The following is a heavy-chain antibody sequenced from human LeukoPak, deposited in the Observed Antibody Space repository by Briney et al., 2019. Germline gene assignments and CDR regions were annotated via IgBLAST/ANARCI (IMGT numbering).Heavy chain of an antibody. D-gene: IGHD3-9*01. J-gene: IGHJ4*02. V-gene: IGHV4-61*02. CDR2: IYTSGST. CDR1: GAAISSGSYY. Sequence: PSQTLSLTCTVSGAAISSGSYYWSWIRQPAGKGLEWIGRIYTSGSTNYNPSLKSRVTISVDTSKNQFSLKLSSVTAADTAVYYCARDRGGYFDWFPFDYWGQGTLVTVSS. CDR3: ARDRGGYFDWFPFDY.